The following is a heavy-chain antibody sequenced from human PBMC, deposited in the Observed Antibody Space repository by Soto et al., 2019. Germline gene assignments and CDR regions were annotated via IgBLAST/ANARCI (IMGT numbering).Heavy chain of an antibody. J-gene: IGHJ3*02. Sequence: QVQLVQSGAEVKKPGASVKVSCKASDYTFTNYGISWVRQAPGQGLEWMGWISAYNGNTNYAQKLQGRVTMTTDTSTSTADMELRSLRSDDTAVYYCARSSSGPPPDAFDIWGQGTMVTVSS. CDR2: ISAYNGNT. V-gene: IGHV1-18*01. CDR1: DYTFTNYG. D-gene: IGHD6-19*01. CDR3: ARSSSGPPPDAFDI.